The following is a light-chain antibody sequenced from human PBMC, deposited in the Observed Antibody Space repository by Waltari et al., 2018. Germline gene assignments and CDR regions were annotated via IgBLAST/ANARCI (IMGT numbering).Light chain of an antibody. J-gene: IGKJ2*01. Sequence: DVQMTQSPASLSASVGDRVTISCRADQNIIKKLNWYQQKPGKAPKLLISAASTLQSGVPLRFSGSGSGTDFTLAISSLQPEDFATYFCQQSHTPPVFTFGQGTKLDMK. V-gene: IGKV1-39*01. CDR3: QQSHTPPVFT. CDR1: QNIIKK. CDR2: AAS.